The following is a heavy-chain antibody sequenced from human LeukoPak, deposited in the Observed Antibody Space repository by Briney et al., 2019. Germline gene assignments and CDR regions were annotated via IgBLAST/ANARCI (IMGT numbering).Heavy chain of an antibody. Sequence: GGSLRLSCAASGFTFRSYAMNWVRQAPGKGLEWVSGTSGSGGSTFYADSVKGRFTISRDNSKNTRYLQMNSLRAEDTAVYYCAKHPSVSYYLDYWGQGTLVTVSS. V-gene: IGHV3-23*01. J-gene: IGHJ4*02. CDR3: AKHPSVSYYLDY. CDR1: GFTFRSYA. CDR2: TSGSGGST. D-gene: IGHD3-10*01.